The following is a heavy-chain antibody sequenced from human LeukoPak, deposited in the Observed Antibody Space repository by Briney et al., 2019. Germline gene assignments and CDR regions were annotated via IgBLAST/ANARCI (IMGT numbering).Heavy chain of an antibody. CDR1: GFTFSSYA. D-gene: IGHD6-19*01. CDR3: AKGRPGPYSSGWYSNFDY. J-gene: IGHJ4*02. CDR2: FSGSGGTT. Sequence: AGGSLRLSCAASGFTFSSYAMSWVPQAPGKGREWVSIFSGSGGTTYYADSVKGRSTISRDNSKNTLILQVNSLRAEDTAVYYCAKGRPGPYSSGWYSNFDYWGQGTLVTASS. V-gene: IGHV3-23*01.